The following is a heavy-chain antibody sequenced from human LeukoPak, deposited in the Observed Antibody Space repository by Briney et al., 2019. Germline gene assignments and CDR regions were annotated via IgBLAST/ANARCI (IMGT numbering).Heavy chain of an antibody. CDR2: ISWKSGSI. CDR3: AKGHLGLRYFDWLSLDY. J-gene: IGHJ4*02. V-gene: IGHV3-9*01. CDR1: GFTFDDYA. Sequence: AGGSLRLSCAASGFTFDDYAMHWVRQAPGKGLEWVSGISWKSGSIGYADSVKGRFTISRDNAKNSLYLQMNSLRAEDTALYYCAKGHLGLRYFDWLSLDYWGQGTLVTVSS. D-gene: IGHD3-9*01.